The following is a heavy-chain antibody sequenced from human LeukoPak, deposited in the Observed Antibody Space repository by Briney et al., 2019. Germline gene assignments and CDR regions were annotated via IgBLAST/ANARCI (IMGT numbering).Heavy chain of an antibody. CDR2: ISYDGSNK. CDR1: GFTFSSYG. CDR3: AKARRRLLENYYYMDV. Sequence: GGSLRLSCAASGFTFSSYGMHWVRQAPGKGLEWVAVISYDGSNKYYADSVKGRFTISRDNSKNTLYLQMNSLRAEDTAVYYCAKARRRLLENYYYMDVWGKGTTVTVSS. D-gene: IGHD3-22*01. V-gene: IGHV3-30*18. J-gene: IGHJ6*03.